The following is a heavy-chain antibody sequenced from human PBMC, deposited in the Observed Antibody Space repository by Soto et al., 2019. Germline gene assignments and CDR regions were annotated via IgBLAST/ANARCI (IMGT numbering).Heavy chain of an antibody. CDR1: GYTFPNYG. Sequence: QVQLVQSGAEEKKPGASVKVSCKASGYTFPNYGIHWVRQAPGQRLEWMGWINTGNGNTGNSQNLQGRVTITRDPSATTAFMELSGLRSEDTAVYYCAGDHGHFDYWGQGNLVTVSS. V-gene: IGHV1-3*05. CDR3: AGDHGHFDY. CDR2: INTGNGNT. J-gene: IGHJ4*02.